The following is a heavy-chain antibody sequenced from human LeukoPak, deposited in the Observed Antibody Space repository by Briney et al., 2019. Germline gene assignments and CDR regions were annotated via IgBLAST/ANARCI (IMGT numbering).Heavy chain of an antibody. V-gene: IGHV3-21*01. CDR1: GFTFSSYS. CDR2: ISSSSSYI. Sequence: GSLRLSCAASGFTFSSYSMNWVRQAPGKGLEWVSPISSSSSYIYYADSVKGRFTISRDNAKNSLYLQMNSLRAEDTAVYNCARDLTSSGWYYLDYWGQGTLVTVSS. J-gene: IGHJ4*02. D-gene: IGHD6-19*01. CDR3: ARDLTSSGWYYLDY.